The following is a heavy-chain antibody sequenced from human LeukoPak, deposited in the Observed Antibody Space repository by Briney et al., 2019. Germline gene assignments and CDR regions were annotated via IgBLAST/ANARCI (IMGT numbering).Heavy chain of an antibody. D-gene: IGHD4-23*01. CDR3: SRMEDGGNSET. V-gene: IGHV3-53*01. J-gene: IGHJ5*02. CDR1: GFTVSSNY. CDR2: IYSGGST. Sequence: QAGGSLRLSCAASGFTVSSNYMSWVRQAPGKGLEWVSVIYSGGSTYYADSVKGRFTISRDNSKNTVYLQMDSLRADDTAVYYCSRMEDGGNSETWGQGTLVTVSS.